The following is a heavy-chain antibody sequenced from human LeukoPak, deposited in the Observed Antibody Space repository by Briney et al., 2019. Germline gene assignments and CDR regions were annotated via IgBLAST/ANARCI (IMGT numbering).Heavy chain of an antibody. CDR3: VKKAPGYYDSSGYYPTDAFDF. V-gene: IGHV3-30*18. J-gene: IGHJ3*01. CDR1: GFTFSSYW. Sequence: HPGGSLRLSCAASGFTFSSYWMSWVRQAPGKGLEWVAVISYDGSNAYYADSVKGRFTISRDNSKNTLFLQMNSVRAEDTAVYYCVKKAPGYYDSSGYYPTDAFDFWGQGTMVTVSS. CDR2: ISYDGSNA. D-gene: IGHD3-22*01.